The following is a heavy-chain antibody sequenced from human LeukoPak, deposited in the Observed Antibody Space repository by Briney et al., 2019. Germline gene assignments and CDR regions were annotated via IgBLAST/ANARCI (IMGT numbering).Heavy chain of an antibody. Sequence: GGTLRLSCATSGFTFSSYGMSWVRQAPGKGLEWVSTISGSGSSTYYADSVKGRFTISRDNSKNTLYLQMNSLRAEDTAVYYCAKHRTRYYGSFDPWGQGTLVTVSS. CDR2: ISGSGSST. CDR3: AKHRTRYYGSFDP. CDR1: GFTFSSYG. D-gene: IGHD3-10*01. J-gene: IGHJ5*02. V-gene: IGHV3-23*01.